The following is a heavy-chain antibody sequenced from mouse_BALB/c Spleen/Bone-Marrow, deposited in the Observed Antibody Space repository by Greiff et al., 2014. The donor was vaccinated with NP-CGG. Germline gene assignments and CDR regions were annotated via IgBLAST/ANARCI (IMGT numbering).Heavy chain of an antibody. Sequence: VQLQESGAELARPGASVKLSCKASGYTFTSYWMQWVKQRPGQGLDWIGAIYPGDGDTRNTQKFKGKATLTADKSSSTAYMQLSSLASEDSAVYYCARNYYYGSSWSAMDYWGQGTSVTVSS. CDR2: IYPGDGDT. J-gene: IGHJ4*01. CDR1: GYTFTSYW. CDR3: ARNYYYGSSWSAMDY. D-gene: IGHD1-1*01. V-gene: IGHV1-87*01.